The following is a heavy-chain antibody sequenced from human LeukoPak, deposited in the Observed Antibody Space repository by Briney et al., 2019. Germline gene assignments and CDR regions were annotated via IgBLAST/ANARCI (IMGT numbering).Heavy chain of an antibody. V-gene: IGHV1-18*01. CDR2: ISAYNGNT. CDR1: GYTFTSYG. CDR3: ARGLPRYFDWFYYFDY. Sequence: ASVKVSCKASGYTFTSYGISWVRRAPGQGLEWMGWISAYNGNTNYAQKLQGRVTMTTGTSTSTAYMELRSLRSDDTAVYYCARGLPRYFDWFYYFDYWGQGTLVTVSS. J-gene: IGHJ4*02. D-gene: IGHD3-9*01.